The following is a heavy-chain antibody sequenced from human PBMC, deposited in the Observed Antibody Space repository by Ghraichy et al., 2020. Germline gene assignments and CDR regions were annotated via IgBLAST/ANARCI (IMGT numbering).Heavy chain of an antibody. J-gene: IGHJ4*02. V-gene: IGHV1-69*06. Sequence: SVKVSCKTSGGTFSTYGFSWVRQAPGQGLEWVGGIIPIFATSHYAQKFQGRVTITANSSSTTVYMERSSLRSEDPSVYFCARNRNSVGGVNIYDYWGQGTLVTVSS. CDR1: GGTFSTYG. CDR2: IIPIFATS. CDR3: ARNRNSVGGVNIYDY. D-gene: IGHD3-16*01.